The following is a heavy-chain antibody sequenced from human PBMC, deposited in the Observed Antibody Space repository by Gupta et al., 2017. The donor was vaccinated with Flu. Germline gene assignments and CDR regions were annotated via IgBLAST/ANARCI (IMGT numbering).Heavy chain of an antibody. Sequence: QVQLQESGPGLVKPSQTLSLTCTVSGGSISSGSYYWSWIRQPAGKGLEWIGRIYTSGSTNDNPSLKSRVTIAVDTAKNQFSMKMSSVTAADTAVYYGARAPIKDAFDIWGQGTMVTVSS. V-gene: IGHV4-61*02. CDR2: IYTSGST. CDR1: GGSISSGSYY. D-gene: IGHD2-21*01. J-gene: IGHJ3*02. CDR3: ARAPIKDAFDI.